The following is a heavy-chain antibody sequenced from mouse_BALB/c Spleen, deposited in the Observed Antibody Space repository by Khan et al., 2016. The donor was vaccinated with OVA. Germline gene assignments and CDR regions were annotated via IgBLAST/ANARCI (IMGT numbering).Heavy chain of an antibody. CDR2: ISYSGST. D-gene: IGHD1-1*01. CDR3: ARGNYYEYALDY. Sequence: QLEESGPGLVKPSQSLSLTCTVNGYSITSNYAWNWIRQFPGNKLEWMGFISYSGSTNYNPSLKSRLSITRDTSNNQFFLLLHSVTTEDSATYCGARGNYYEYALDYWGQGTPVTVSS. CDR1: GYSITSNYA. J-gene: IGHJ4*01. V-gene: IGHV3-2*02.